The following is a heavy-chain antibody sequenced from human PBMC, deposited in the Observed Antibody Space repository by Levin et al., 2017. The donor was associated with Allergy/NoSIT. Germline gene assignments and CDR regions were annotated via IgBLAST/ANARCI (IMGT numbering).Heavy chain of an antibody. CDR2: ISSDGNSA. CDR1: GFTFSSYS. V-gene: IGHV3-21*01. CDR3: VRENGRQLPLDY. J-gene: IGHJ4*02. Sequence: GESLKISCAASGFTFSSYSMNWVRQAPGKGLEWVSSISSDGNSAYYADSVKGRFTISRDNAKNSLYLQMNSLKAEDTAVYYCVRENGRQLPLDYWGQGTLVSVSS. D-gene: IGHD2-2*01.